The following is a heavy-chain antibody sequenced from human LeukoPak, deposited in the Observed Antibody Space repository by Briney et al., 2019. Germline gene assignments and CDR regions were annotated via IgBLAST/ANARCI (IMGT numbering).Heavy chain of an antibody. Sequence: SETLSLTCAVYGGSFSGYYWSWIRQPPGKGPEWIGEINHSGSTNYNPSLKSRVTISVDTSKNQFSLKLSSVTAADTAVYYCARGGGSGYDLVYYYYYYGMDVWGKGTTVTVSS. CDR1: GGSFSGYY. D-gene: IGHD5-12*01. J-gene: IGHJ6*04. CDR3: ARGGGSGYDLVYYYYYYGMDV. CDR2: INHSGST. V-gene: IGHV4-34*01.